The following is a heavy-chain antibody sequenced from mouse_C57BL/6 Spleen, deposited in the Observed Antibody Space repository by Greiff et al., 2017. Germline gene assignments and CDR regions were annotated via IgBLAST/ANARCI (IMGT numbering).Heavy chain of an antibody. CDR2: IDPGDGDT. D-gene: IGHD2-1*01. Sequence: VQLQQSGPELVKPGASVKISCKASGYAFSSSWMNWVKQRPGKGLEWIGRIDPGDGDTNYNGKFKGKATLTADKSSSTAYMQLSSLTSEDSAVYFCARELLLYFDYWGQGTTLTVSS. CDR1: GYAFSSSW. CDR3: ARELLLYFDY. J-gene: IGHJ2*01. V-gene: IGHV1-82*01.